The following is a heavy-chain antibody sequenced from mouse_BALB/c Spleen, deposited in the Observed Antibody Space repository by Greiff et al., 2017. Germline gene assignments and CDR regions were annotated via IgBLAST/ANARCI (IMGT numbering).Heavy chain of an antibody. D-gene: IGHD1-1*01. J-gene: IGHJ4*01. CDR3: ARKRGVYYYGSREGDAMDY. Sequence: VQLQQSGPGLVQPSQSLSITCTVSGFSLTSYGVHWVRQSPGKGLEWLGVIWSGGSTDYNAAFISRLSISKDNSKSQVFFKMNSLQANDTAIYYCARKRGVYYYGSREGDAMDYWGQGTSVTVSS. CDR2: IWSGGST. V-gene: IGHV2-2*02. CDR1: GFSLTSYG.